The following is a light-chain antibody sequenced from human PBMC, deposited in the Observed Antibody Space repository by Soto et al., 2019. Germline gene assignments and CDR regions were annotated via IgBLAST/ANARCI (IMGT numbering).Light chain of an antibody. Sequence: DIQMTQSPSFVSASVGDRVTITCRASQAISIWLAWYQQKPGTAPRLLMYAASNLQSGVPSRFSGSGSGTDFTLTISSLQPEDFALYYCQQRSNWPPFTFGPGTKVDIK. CDR3: QQRSNWPPFT. V-gene: IGKV1-12*01. CDR1: QAISIW. CDR2: AAS. J-gene: IGKJ3*01.